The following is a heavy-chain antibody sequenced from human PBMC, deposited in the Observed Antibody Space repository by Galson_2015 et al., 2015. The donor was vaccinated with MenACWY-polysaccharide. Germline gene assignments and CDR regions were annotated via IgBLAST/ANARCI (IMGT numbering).Heavy chain of an antibody. CDR3: ARVRGGQWPRYSMDV. CDR1: GGSISNYY. Sequence: SETLSLTCSASGGSISNYYWTWIRQPAGKGPEWIGRMYTSGSTNSNPSLTSRVTMSVDTSKNQFSLKLSSVTAADTAVYYCARVRGGQWPRYSMDVWGQGTTVTVSS. D-gene: IGHD6-19*01. V-gene: IGHV4-4*07. CDR2: MYTSGST. J-gene: IGHJ6*02.